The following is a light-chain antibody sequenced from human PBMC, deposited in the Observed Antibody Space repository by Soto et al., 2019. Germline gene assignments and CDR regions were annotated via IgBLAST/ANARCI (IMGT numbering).Light chain of an antibody. J-gene: IGKJ1*01. Sequence: EIVMTQSPATLSVSPGERDTLSCRASQRISSNLAWYQQKPGQAPRLLISGASTRATGIPARFSGSGSGTEFTLTISSLQSEDFAVYYCQQYNNWWTFGQGTKVDIK. CDR1: QRISSN. V-gene: IGKV3-15*01. CDR2: GAS. CDR3: QQYNNWWT.